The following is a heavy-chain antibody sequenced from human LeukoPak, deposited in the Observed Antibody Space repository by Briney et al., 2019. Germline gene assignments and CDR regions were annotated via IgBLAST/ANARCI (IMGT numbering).Heavy chain of an antibody. J-gene: IGHJ3*02. CDR2: IVVGSGNT. CDR3: AADTHSGAFDI. CDR1: GFTFTSSA. Sequence: ASVKVSCKASGFTFTSSAVQWVRQARGQRLEWIGRIVVGSGNTNYAQKFQERVTITRDMSTSTAYMELSSLRSEDTAVYYCAADTHSGAFDIWGQGTMVTVSS. V-gene: IGHV1-58*01.